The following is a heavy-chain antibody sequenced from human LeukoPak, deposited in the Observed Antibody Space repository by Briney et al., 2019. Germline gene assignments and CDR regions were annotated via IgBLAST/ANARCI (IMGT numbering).Heavy chain of an antibody. V-gene: IGHV4-34*01. CDR1: GGSFSGYY. Sequence: SXXLSLTCAVYGGSFSGYYWSWIRQPPGKGLEWIGEINHSGSNNYNPSLKSRVTISVDTSKNQFSLKLSSVTAADTAVYYCARGRIRFLEYYYYYMDVWGKGTTVTVSS. CDR2: INHSGSN. CDR3: ARGRIRFLEYYYYYMDV. J-gene: IGHJ6*03. D-gene: IGHD3-3*01.